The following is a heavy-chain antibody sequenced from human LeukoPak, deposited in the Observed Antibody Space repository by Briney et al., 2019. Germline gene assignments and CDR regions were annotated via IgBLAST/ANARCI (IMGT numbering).Heavy chain of an antibody. CDR3: ARDSRYNWNGPLGY. CDR2: IYTSGST. D-gene: IGHD1-1*01. J-gene: IGHJ4*02. V-gene: IGHV4-4*07. Sequence: SETLSLTCTVSGGSISSYYWSWSRQPAGKGLEWIGRIYTSGSTNYNPSLKSRVTMSVDTSKNQFSLKLSSVTAADTAVYYCARDSRYNWNGPLGYWGQGTLVTVSS. CDR1: GGSISSYY.